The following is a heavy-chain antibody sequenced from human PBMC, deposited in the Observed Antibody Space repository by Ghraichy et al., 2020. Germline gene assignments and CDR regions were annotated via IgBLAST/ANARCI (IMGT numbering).Heavy chain of an antibody. CDR3: AREGGIQLWLRFFDY. V-gene: IGHV3-7*01. Sequence: GGSLRLSCAASGFTFSSYWMSWVRQAPGKGLEWVANIKQDGSEKYYVDSVKGRFTISRDNAKNSLYLQMNSLRAEDTAVYYCAREGGIQLWLRFFDYWGQGTLVTVSS. CDR1: GFTFSSYW. D-gene: IGHD5-18*01. J-gene: IGHJ4*02. CDR2: IKQDGSEK.